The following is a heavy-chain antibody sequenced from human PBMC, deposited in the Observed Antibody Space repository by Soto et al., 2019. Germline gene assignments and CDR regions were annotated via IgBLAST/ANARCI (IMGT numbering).Heavy chain of an antibody. Sequence: EVQLLESGGGLVQPGGSLRLSCAASGFTFSSYAMSWVRQAPGKGLEWVSAISGSGGSTYYADSVKGRFTISRDNSKNTLNLQMNSLRAEDTDVYYRAKAEVVVAAPEGWGQGTLVTVSS. CDR1: GFTFSSYA. J-gene: IGHJ4*02. V-gene: IGHV3-23*01. D-gene: IGHD2-15*01. CDR3: AKAEVVVAAPEG. CDR2: ISGSGGST.